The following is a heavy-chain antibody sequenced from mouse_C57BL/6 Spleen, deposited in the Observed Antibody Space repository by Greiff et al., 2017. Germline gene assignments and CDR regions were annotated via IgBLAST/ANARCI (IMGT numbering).Heavy chain of an antibody. J-gene: IGHJ3*01. Sequence: VQLQQSGAELVKPGASVKVSCKASGYTFTSYWMHWVKQRPGQGLEWIGRIHPSDSDTNYNQKFKGKATLTVDKSSSTAYMQLSSLTSEDSAVYYCANPCYDAGCSFAYWGQGTLVTVSA. D-gene: IGHD2-12*01. V-gene: IGHV1-74*01. CDR3: ANPCYDAGCSFAY. CDR2: IHPSDSDT. CDR1: GYTFTSYW.